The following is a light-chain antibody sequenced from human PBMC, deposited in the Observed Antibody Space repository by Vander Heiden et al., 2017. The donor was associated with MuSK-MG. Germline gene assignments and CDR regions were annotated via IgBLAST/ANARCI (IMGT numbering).Light chain of an antibody. CDR1: VRAKNY. CDR3: DSAADNIGV. J-gene: IGLJ3*02. Sequence: SYALTQPSSVSVSPGPTARITCSGDVRAKNYSRWFQQKPGQAPVLVASKDTARPSGSPEGFSGSSSGTTVTWTISGAQVEDEDDYYCDSAADNIGVFGGGTKLTVL. V-gene: IGLV3-27*01. CDR2: KDT.